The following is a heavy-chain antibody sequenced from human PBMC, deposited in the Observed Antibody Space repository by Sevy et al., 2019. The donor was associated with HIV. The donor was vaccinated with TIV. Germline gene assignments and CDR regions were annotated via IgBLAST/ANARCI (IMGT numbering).Heavy chain of an antibody. CDR2: IKQDGSDK. CDR3: ARSWDYWGQMGY. J-gene: IGHJ4*02. CDR1: GFTFNNYW. Sequence: GGSLRLSCAASGFTFNNYWMTWDRQAPGKGLEWVANIKQDGSDKYYMESVKGRFNISRDNPKTSLYSQLNSLRAEDTAVYYCARSWDYWGQMGYWGQGTLVTVSS. V-gene: IGHV3-7*03. D-gene: IGHD7-27*01.